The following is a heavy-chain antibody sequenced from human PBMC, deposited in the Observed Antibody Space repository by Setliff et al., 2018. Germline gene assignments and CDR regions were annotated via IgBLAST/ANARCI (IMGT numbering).Heavy chain of an antibody. J-gene: IGHJ6*03. D-gene: IGHD1-1*01. CDR1: GFTFTDYL. Sequence: GASVKVSCKASGFTFTDYLMNWMRQAPEQRLEWMGRINLNTGNIFYAQEFQGRVTLTRDASISTAYMELTGLRYEDTAMYYCAREGVETRSSTDYRYYMDVWGKGTTVTVSS. V-gene: IGHV1-2*02. CDR3: AREGVETRSSTDYRYYMDV. CDR2: INLNTGNI.